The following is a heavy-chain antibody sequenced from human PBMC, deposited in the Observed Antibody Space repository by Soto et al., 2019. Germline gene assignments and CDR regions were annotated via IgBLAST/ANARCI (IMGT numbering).Heavy chain of an antibody. CDR3: AKSAYSSSSIGGWFDP. Sequence: GGSLRLSCAASGFTFSSYAMSWVRQAPGKGLEWVSAISGSGGSTYYADSVKGRFTISRDNSKNTLYLQMNSLRAEDTAVYYCAKSAYSSSSIGGWFDPWGQRTLVTVPS. V-gene: IGHV3-23*01. CDR1: GFTFSSYA. D-gene: IGHD6-6*01. CDR2: ISGSGGST. J-gene: IGHJ5*02.